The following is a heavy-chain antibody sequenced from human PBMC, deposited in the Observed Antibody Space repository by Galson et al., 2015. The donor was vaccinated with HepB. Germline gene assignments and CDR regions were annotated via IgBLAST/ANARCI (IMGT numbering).Heavy chain of an antibody. J-gene: IGHJ4*02. D-gene: IGHD6-13*01. Sequence: QSGAEVTKPGESLRISCKGSGYSFTSYWISWVRQMPGKGLEWMGRIDPSDSYTNYSPSFQGHVTISADKSISTAYLQWSSLKASDTAMYYCAKMGAAAPASYMDQIDYWGQGTLVTVSS. CDR1: GYSFTSYW. V-gene: IGHV5-10-1*01. CDR2: IDPSDSYT. CDR3: AKMGAAAPASYMDQIDY.